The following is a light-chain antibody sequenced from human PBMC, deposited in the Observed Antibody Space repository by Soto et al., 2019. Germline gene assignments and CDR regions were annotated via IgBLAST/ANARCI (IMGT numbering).Light chain of an antibody. CDR3: SSYAGIFYV. J-gene: IGLJ1*01. CDR1: SSDVGGYNY. CDR2: EVS. Sequence: QSVLTQPPSASGSPGQSVTISCTGTSSDVGGYNYVSWYQQHPGKAPKLMIYEVSKRPSGVPDRFSGSKSGNPASLTVSGIQAEDEADYYCSSYAGIFYVFGTGTKVTVL. V-gene: IGLV2-8*01.